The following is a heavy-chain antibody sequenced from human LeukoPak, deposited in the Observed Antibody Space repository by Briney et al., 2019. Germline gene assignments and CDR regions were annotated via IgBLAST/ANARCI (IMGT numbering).Heavy chain of an antibody. Sequence: SETLSLTCTVSGGSISSSSYYWGWIRQPPGKGLEWIGSIYYSGSTYYNLSLKSRVTISVDTSKNQFSLKLSSVTAADTAVYYCARSWFGELLFPFDYWGQGTLVTVSS. J-gene: IGHJ4*02. CDR1: GGSISSSSYY. V-gene: IGHV4-39*01. D-gene: IGHD3-10*01. CDR3: ARSWFGELLFPFDY. CDR2: IYYSGST.